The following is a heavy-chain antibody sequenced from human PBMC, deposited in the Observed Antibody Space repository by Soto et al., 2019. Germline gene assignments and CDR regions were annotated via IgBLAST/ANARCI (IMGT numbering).Heavy chain of an antibody. D-gene: IGHD3-10*02. V-gene: IGHV3-9*01. CDR1: GFTFDDYA. CDR3: AKATLFGQDAFDI. CDR2: ISWNSGSI. J-gene: IGHJ3*02. Sequence: LRLSCAASGFTFDDYAMHWVRQAPGKGLEWVSGISWNSGSIGYADSVKGRFTISRDNAKNSLYLQMNSLRAEDTALYYCAKATLFGQDAFDIWGQGTMVTVSS.